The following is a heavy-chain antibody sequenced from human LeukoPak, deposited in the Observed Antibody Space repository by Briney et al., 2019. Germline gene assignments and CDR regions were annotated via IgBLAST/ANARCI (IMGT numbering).Heavy chain of an antibody. J-gene: IGHJ6*02. V-gene: IGHV1-2*04. CDR1: GGTFSSYA. D-gene: IGHD5-12*01. Sequence: ASVKVSCKASGGTFSSYAISWVRQAPGQGLEWMGWINPNSGGTNYAQKFQGWVTMTRDTSISTAYMELSRLRSDDTAVYYCARALSHSGYHYPTPYYYYGMDVWGQGTTVTVSS. CDR3: ARALSHSGYHYPTPYYYYGMDV. CDR2: INPNSGGT.